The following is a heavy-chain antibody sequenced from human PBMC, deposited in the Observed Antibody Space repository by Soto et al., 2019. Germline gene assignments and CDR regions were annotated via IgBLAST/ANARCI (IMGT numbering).Heavy chain of an antibody. J-gene: IGHJ4*02. D-gene: IGHD4-4*01. CDR2: IYYSGST. CDR3: ARSLNTVTTDY. Sequence: SETLSLTCTVSGGSISSSSYYWGWIRQPPGKGLEWIGSIYYSGSTYYNPSLKRRVTISVDTSKNQFSLKLSSVTAADTAVYYCARSLNTVTTDYWGQGTLVTVSS. CDR1: GGSISSSSYY. V-gene: IGHV4-39*01.